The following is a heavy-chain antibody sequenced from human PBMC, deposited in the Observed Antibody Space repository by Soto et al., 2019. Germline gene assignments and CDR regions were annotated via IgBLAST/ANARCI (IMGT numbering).Heavy chain of an antibody. CDR3: ARVSWGYSSYYMDV. J-gene: IGHJ6*03. CDR1: GGSISSGGYY. D-gene: IGHD7-27*01. V-gene: IGHV4-31*03. Sequence: QVQLQESGPGLVKPSQTLSLTCTVSGGSISSGGYYWSWIRQHPGKGLEWIGYIYYSGSTYYNPSLKSRVTISVDTSKSQFSLKLSSVTAADTAVYYCARVSWGYSSYYMDVWGKGTTVTVSS. CDR2: IYYSGST.